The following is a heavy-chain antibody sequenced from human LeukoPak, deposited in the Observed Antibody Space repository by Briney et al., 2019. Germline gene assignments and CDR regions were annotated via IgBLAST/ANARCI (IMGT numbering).Heavy chain of an antibody. CDR2: ISNDGSIK. CDR1: GFTFSSCA. CDR3: ARGNYYGSGNYNSLYYFDY. J-gene: IGHJ4*02. Sequence: GGSLRLSCAASGFTFSSCAMHWVRQAPGKGLEWVAVISNDGSIKYYADSVKGRFTISRDNSKNTLYLQMNSLRAEDTAVCYGARGNYYGSGNYNSLYYFDYWGQGTLVTVSS. V-gene: IGHV3-30-3*01. D-gene: IGHD3-10*01.